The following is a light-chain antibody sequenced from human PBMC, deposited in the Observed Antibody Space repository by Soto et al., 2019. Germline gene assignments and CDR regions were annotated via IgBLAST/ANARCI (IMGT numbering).Light chain of an antibody. J-gene: IGKJ4*01. CDR3: QQLSTYPST. CDR2: AAS. Sequence: IHLTQSPSSLSASVLDIVTITCRASQGIGSYLAWYQQKPGEAPKLLIFAASTLQSGVPSRFSGSGSGTDFTLTISSLQAEDFATYYCQQLSTYPSTFGGGTKVDI. V-gene: IGKV1-9*01. CDR1: QGIGSY.